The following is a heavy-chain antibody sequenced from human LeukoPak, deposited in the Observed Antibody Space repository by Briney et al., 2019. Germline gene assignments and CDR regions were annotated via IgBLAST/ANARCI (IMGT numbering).Heavy chain of an antibody. J-gene: IGHJ5*02. CDR3: ARAILGAAAP. D-gene: IGHD6-13*01. Sequence: GGSLRLSCAASGFTFSNYWMYWVRQAPGKGLVWVSRISSDGSSTTYADSVKGRFTMSRDNAENTLYLQMNSLRAEDTAVYYCARAILGAAAPWGQGTLVTVSS. V-gene: IGHV3-74*01. CDR2: ISSDGSST. CDR1: GFTFSNYW.